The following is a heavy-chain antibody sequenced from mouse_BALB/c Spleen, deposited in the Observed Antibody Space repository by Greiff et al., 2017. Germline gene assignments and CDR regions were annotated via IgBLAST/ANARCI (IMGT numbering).Heavy chain of an antibody. CDR3: ARRRGNYPYYYAMDY. J-gene: IGHJ4*01. Sequence: EVQGVESGGGLVQPGGSLKLSCAASGFTFSSYTMSWVRQTPEKRLEWVAYISNGGGSTYYPDTVKGRFTISRDNAKNPLYLQMSSLKSEDTAMYYCARRRGNYPYYYAMDYWGQGTSVTVSS. V-gene: IGHV5-12-2*01. D-gene: IGHD2-1*01. CDR2: ISNGGGST. CDR1: GFTFSSYT.